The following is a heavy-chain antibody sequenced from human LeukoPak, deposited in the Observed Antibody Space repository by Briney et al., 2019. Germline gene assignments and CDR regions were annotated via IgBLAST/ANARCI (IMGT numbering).Heavy chain of an antibody. D-gene: IGHD3-22*01. J-gene: IGHJ4*02. V-gene: IGHV1-18*01. Sequence: ASVKVSCKASGYTFTTYGVSWVRQAPGQGLEWMGWVSAHTGDTNYAQNVQDRITVTTDTPARTSYMELRNLRPDDTAMYYCATQNSGYSYVFHYWGPGTLVTVSS. CDR3: ATQNSGYSYVFHY. CDR2: VSAHTGDT. CDR1: GYTFTTYG.